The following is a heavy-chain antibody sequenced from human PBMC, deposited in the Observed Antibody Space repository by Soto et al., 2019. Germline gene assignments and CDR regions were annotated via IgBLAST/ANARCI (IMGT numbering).Heavy chain of an antibody. CDR3: AREAFGMTTFYDY. J-gene: IGHJ4*02. CDR1: GFTFSSYW. CDR2: IKQDGSGK. Sequence: GGSLRLSCAAAGFTFSSYWMSWVRQAPGKGLEWVANIKQDGSGKYYVDSVKGRFTISRDNAKNSLYLQMNSLRAEDTAVYYCAREAFGMTTFYDYWGQGTLVTVSS. D-gene: IGHD3-16*01. V-gene: IGHV3-7*03.